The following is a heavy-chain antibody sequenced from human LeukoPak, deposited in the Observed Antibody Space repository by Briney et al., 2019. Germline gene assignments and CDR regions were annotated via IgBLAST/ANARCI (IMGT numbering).Heavy chain of an antibody. D-gene: IGHD2-2*01. CDR3: AEDSGYCCSTSCLPHNWFDP. V-gene: IGHV3-23*01. CDR1: GFTFSSYA. CDR2: LNGSGDNT. J-gene: IGHJ5*02. Sequence: PGGALRLSCAASGFTFSSYAMSWVRRAPGKGRVWVSALNGSGDNTYYADSVKGRFTISRDKSKNTLYLQMNSLRAEDTAVYYCAEDSGYCCSTSCLPHNWFDPWGQGTLVMVSA.